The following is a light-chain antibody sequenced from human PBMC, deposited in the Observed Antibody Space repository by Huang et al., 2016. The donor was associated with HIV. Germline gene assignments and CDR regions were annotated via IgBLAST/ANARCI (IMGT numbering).Light chain of an antibody. Sequence: DIQMTQSPSSVSASMGDRVNITCRSSRNIGSLLNWYQQKAGEAPKRLIFATLTLETGVPSRFSGSGSGTDFTLTISSLQPEDVATYYCQQSYSSPRVTFGPGTTVDIK. CDR1: RNIGSL. J-gene: IGKJ3*01. V-gene: IGKV1-39*01. CDR2: ATL. CDR3: QQSYSSPRVT.